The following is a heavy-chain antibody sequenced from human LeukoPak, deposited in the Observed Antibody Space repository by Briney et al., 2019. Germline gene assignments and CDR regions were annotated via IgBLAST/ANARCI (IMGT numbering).Heavy chain of an antibody. CDR2: INHSGST. CDR3: ARRYYYGSGPFDY. D-gene: IGHD3-10*01. J-gene: IGHJ4*02. CDR1: GGSFSGYY. V-gene: IGHV4-34*01. Sequence: KPSETLSLTYAVYGGSFSGYYWSWIRQPPGKGLEWIGEINHSGSTNYNPSLKSRVTISVDTSKNQFSLKLSSVTAADTAVYYCARRYYYGSGPFDYWGQGTLVTVSS.